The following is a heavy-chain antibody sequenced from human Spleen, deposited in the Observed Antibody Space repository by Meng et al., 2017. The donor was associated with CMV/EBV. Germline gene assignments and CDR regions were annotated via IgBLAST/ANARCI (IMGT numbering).Heavy chain of an antibody. CDR1: GGAFNSSV. D-gene: IGHD3-3*01. CDR2: IIPFFGIP. V-gene: IGHV1-69*05. CDR3: ARDPAQTGYDYFDY. Sequence: SVKVSCKASGGAFNSSVVSWVRQAPGQGLEWMGGIIPFFGIPNYVEKFQGRVTITMDESTSTVYMELRSLRSEDTAIYYCARDPAQTGYDYFDYWGQGTLVTVSS. J-gene: IGHJ4*02.